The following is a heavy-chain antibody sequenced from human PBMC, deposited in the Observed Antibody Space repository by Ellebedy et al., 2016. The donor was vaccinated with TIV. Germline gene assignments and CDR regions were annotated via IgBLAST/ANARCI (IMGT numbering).Heavy chain of an antibody. V-gene: IGHV1-69*13. CDR2: IIPIFGTA. J-gene: IGHJ4*02. Sequence: SVKVSCXASGYTFTSYDINWVRQAPGQGLEWMGGIIPIFGTANYAQKFQGRVTITADESTSTAYMELSSLRSEDTAVYYCAKSHIVSSTSWQVGYYFDYWGQGTLVTVSS. CDR3: AKSHIVSSTSWQVGYYFDY. CDR1: GYTFTSYD. D-gene: IGHD2-2*01.